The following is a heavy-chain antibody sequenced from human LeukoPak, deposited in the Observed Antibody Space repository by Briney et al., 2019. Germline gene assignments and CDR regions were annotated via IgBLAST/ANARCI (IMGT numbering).Heavy chain of an antibody. V-gene: IGHV5-51*01. J-gene: IGHJ5*02. CDR3: ARRRVGSSSWYEYYWFDA. D-gene: IGHD6-13*01. CDR1: GSCFTSYW. Sequence: GASLQISRKGSGSCFTSYWSGWVRQMPGKRLEWMGIIYPGDSDTRYNPYFQGQVTISAEKSISTAYLQWSSLKASDTAMYYCARRRVGSSSWYEYYWFDAWGEGRLVTASA. CDR2: IYPGDSDT.